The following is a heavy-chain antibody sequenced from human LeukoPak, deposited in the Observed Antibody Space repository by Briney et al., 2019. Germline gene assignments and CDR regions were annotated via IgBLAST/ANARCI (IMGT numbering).Heavy chain of an antibody. CDR3: ARESTAMANFDY. Sequence: GGSLRLSCAASGFTFSSYSMNWVRQAPGKGLEWVSYISSSGSTIYYADSVKGRFTISRDNAKNSLYLQMNSLRAEDTAVYYCARESTAMANFDYWGQGTLVTVSS. V-gene: IGHV3-48*04. J-gene: IGHJ4*02. CDR1: GFTFSSYS. D-gene: IGHD5-18*01. CDR2: ISSSGSTI.